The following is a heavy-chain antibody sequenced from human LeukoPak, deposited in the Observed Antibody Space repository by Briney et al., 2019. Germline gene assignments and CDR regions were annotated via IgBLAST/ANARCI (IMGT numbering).Heavy chain of an antibody. D-gene: IGHD7-27*01. CDR1: GFTFDNYA. Sequence: GTSLRLSCAASGFTFDNYAMHWVRQAPGKGLEWVALISNGGTNKYYADSVKGRFTMSRDNSKSTVYLQVNSLRAEDTAVYYCARDGLLGYFDYWGQGTLVTVSS. CDR3: ARDGLLGYFDY. J-gene: IGHJ4*02. CDR2: ISNGGTNK. V-gene: IGHV3-30-3*01.